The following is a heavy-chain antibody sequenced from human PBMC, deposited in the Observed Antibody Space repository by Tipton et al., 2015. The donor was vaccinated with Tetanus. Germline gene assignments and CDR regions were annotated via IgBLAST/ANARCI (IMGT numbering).Heavy chain of an antibody. Sequence: LRLSCTVSGDSITSSKYSWNWIRQPPGKGLEWIGYVYHTGSTYYKPSLKSRVTMSVDRSMNQFSLNPNSVTAADTAVYYCARGHLRGIVVAVFDYWGQGTLVSVSS. CDR2: VYHTGST. CDR1: GDSITSSKYS. V-gene: IGHV4-30-2*01. CDR3: ARGHLRGIVVAVFDY. J-gene: IGHJ4*02. D-gene: IGHD2-15*01.